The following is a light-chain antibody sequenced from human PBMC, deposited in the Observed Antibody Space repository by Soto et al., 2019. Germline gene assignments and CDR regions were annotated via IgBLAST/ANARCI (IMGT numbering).Light chain of an antibody. J-gene: IGLJ3*02. CDR1: SSNIGAGYD. Sequence: QSVLTQPPSVSGAPGQGVTISCAGTSSNIGAGYDVHWYQQVPGTAPKLLIYTNSNRPSGVPDRFSGSKSDTSASLAITGLQAADEADYYCQSYDSSLSALVFGGGTKVTVL. CDR2: TNS. CDR3: QSYDSSLSALV. V-gene: IGLV1-40*01.